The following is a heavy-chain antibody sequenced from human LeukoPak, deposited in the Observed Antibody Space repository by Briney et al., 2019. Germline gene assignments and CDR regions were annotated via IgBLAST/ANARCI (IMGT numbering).Heavy chain of an antibody. J-gene: IGHJ4*02. Sequence: GGSLRLSCAASGFTFSSYAMSWVRQAPAKGLEWVSAISGSGGSTYYADSVKGRFTISRDNSKNTLYLQMNSLRAEDTAVYYCAKGSCSSTSCRIDYWGQGTLVTVSS. CDR1: GFTFSSYA. D-gene: IGHD2-2*01. V-gene: IGHV3-23*01. CDR2: ISGSGGST. CDR3: AKGSCSSTSCRIDY.